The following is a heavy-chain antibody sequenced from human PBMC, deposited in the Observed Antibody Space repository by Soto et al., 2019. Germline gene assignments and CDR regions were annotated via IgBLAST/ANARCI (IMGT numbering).Heavy chain of an antibody. Sequence: GASVKVSCKASGYTFTSYGISWVRQAPGQGLEWMGWISPYNGNTNYAQKLQGRVTMTTDTSTTTAYMELRSLRSDDTAVYYCARDRGGWYHPYYFDYWGQGTLVTVSS. CDR3: ARDRGGWYHPYYFDY. J-gene: IGHJ4*02. CDR2: ISPYNGNT. CDR1: GYTFTSYG. V-gene: IGHV1-18*01. D-gene: IGHD6-19*01.